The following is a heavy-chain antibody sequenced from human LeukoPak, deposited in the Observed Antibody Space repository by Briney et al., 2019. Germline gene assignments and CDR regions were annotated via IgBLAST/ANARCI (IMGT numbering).Heavy chain of an antibody. Sequence: PSETLSLTCTVSGGSISNSSYYWDWIRQSPGKGLEWIGNIYSGGSTYYTPSLKSRVTISVDTSKNQFSLKLSSVTAADTAIYFCARHSRSGSGGYENAFDTWGQGTMVTVSS. CDR3: ARHSRSGSGGYENAFDT. V-gene: IGHV4-39*01. J-gene: IGHJ3*02. CDR1: GGSISNSSYY. D-gene: IGHD5-12*01. CDR2: IYSGGST.